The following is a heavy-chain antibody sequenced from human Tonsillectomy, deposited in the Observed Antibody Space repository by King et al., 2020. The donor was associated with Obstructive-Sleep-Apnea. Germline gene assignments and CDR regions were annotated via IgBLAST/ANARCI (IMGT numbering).Heavy chain of an antibody. J-gene: IGHJ6*02. CDR3: TRQPITIAATGTGEDV. Sequence: DVQLVESGGGLVQPGGSLKLSCAASGFTFSVSAMHLVRQASGKGLEWVGRIRSKANNYATAYAASVKGRFTISRDDSKKTAYLQMNSLKTEDTAVYYCTRQPITIAATGTGEDVWGQGTTVTVSS. CDR1: GFTFSVSA. CDR2: IRSKANNYAT. D-gene: IGHD6-13*01. V-gene: IGHV3-73*01.